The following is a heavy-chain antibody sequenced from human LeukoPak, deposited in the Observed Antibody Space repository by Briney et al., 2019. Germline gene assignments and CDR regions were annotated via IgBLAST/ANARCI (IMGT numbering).Heavy chain of an antibody. CDR2: INPNSGGT. Sequence: ASVKVSCKASGYTFTGYYMHWVRQAPGQGLEWMGWINPNSGGTNYAQKFQGRVTMTRDTSISTAYMELSRLRSDDTAVYYCARSYSSSFYYFDYWGQGTLVTVSS. D-gene: IGHD6-13*01. V-gene: IGHV1-2*02. J-gene: IGHJ4*02. CDR3: ARSYSSSFYYFDY. CDR1: GYTFTGYY.